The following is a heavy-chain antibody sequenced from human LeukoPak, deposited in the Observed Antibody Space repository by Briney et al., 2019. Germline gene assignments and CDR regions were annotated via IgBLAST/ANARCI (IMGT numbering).Heavy chain of an antibody. Sequence: GGSLRLSCTASGFPFIEYSMNWVRQAPGKGLEWISYIGVDSGNTKYADSVRGRFTISADKAKNSLYLQMNSLRVEDTAVYYCARDHNYAFDNWGQGTLVSVSS. CDR3: ARDHNYAFDN. CDR2: IGVDSGNT. J-gene: IGHJ4*02. CDR1: GFPFIEYS. V-gene: IGHV3-48*01. D-gene: IGHD1-1*01.